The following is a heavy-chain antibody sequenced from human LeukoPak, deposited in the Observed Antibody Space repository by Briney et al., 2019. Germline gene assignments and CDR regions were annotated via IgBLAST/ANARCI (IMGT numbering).Heavy chain of an antibody. CDR3: ARAPNTYYYDSSGYWVDY. Sequence: GGSLRLSCAASGFTFSSYEMNWVRQAPGKGLEWVSVIYSGGSTYYADSVKGRFTISRDNSKNTLYLQMNSLRAEDTAVYYCARAPNTYYYDSSGYWVDYWGQGTLVTVSS. CDR1: GFTFSSYE. D-gene: IGHD3-22*01. CDR2: IYSGGST. J-gene: IGHJ4*02. V-gene: IGHV3-66*01.